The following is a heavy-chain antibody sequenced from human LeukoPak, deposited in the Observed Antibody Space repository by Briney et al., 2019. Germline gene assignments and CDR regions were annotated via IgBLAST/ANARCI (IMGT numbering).Heavy chain of an antibody. J-gene: IGHJ5*02. D-gene: IGHD2-15*01. CDR3: AKDPVPAATANWFDP. Sequence: DSVQGRFTISRDNSKNTLYLQMNSLRAEDTAVHYCAKDPVPAATANWFDPWGQGTLVTVSS. V-gene: IGHV3-23*01.